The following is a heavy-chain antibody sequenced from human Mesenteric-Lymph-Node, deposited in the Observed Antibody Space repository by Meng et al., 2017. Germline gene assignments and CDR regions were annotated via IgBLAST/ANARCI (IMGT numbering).Heavy chain of an antibody. CDR2: MNPNSGNT. J-gene: IGHJ6*02. V-gene: IGHV1-8*03. CDR1: GYTFTSYD. CDR3: AREESGYCSGGSCYWHYYYGMDV. D-gene: IGHD2-15*01. Sequence: ASVKVSCKASGYTFTSYDINWVRQATGQGLEGMGWMNPNSGNTGYAQKFQGRVTITRNTSISTAYMELSSLRSEDTAVYYCAREESGYCSGGSCYWHYYYGMDVWGQGTRSPSP.